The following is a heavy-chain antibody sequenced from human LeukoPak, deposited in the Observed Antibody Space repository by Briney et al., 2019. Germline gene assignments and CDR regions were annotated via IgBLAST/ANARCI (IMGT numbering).Heavy chain of an antibody. J-gene: IGHJ4*02. CDR1: GFTFSSYG. CDR3: AKTGVGHWLVLVY. Sequence: ERSLRLSCAASGFTFSSYGMHWVRQAPGKGLEWVAVISYDGSNKYYADSVKGRFTISRDNSKNTLYLQMNSLRAEDTAVYYCAKTGVGHWLVLVYWGQGTLVTVSS. V-gene: IGHV3-30*18. D-gene: IGHD6-19*01. CDR2: ISYDGSNK.